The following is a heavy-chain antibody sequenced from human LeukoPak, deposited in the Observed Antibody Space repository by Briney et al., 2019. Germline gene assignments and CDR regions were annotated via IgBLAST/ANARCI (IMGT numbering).Heavy chain of an antibody. CDR2: INPNSGGT. CDR1: GYTFTGYY. CDR3: ARVYHYYYYYMDV. V-gene: IGHV1-2*02. Sequence: ASVKVSCKASGYTFTGYYMHWVRQAPGQGLEWMGWINPNSGGTNYAQKFQGRVTMTRDTSISTAYMVLSRLRSDDTAVYYCARVYHYYYYYMDVWGKGTTVTVSS. J-gene: IGHJ6*03.